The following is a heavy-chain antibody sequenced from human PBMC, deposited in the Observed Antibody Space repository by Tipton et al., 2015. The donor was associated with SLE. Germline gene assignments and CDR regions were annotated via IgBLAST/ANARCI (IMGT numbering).Heavy chain of an antibody. J-gene: IGHJ5*02. D-gene: IGHD3-10*01. V-gene: IGHV4-34*01. CDR2: INHSGST. Sequence: TLSLTCAVYGGSFSGYYWSWIRQPPGKGLEWIGEINHSGSTYYNPSLKSRVTISVDTSKNQFSLKLSSVTAADTAVYYCARVMGYGSGTQWVWFDPWGQGTLVTVSS. CDR3: ARVMGYGSGTQWVWFDP. CDR1: GGSFSGYY.